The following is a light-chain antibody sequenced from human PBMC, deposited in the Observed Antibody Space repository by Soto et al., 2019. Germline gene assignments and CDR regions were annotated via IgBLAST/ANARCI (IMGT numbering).Light chain of an antibody. Sequence: QSALTQPPSASGSPGQSVTISCTGTSSDVGGYNFVSWYQQHPGKAPKLMIYEVSERPSGVPDRFSGSKSGNTASLTVSGLQVEDEADYYCSSYGGSNIVIFGGWTKLTV. J-gene: IGLJ2*01. CDR1: SSDVGGYNF. V-gene: IGLV2-8*01. CDR2: EVS. CDR3: SSYGGSNIVI.